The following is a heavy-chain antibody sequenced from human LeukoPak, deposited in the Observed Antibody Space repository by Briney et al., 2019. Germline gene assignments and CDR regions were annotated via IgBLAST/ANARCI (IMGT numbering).Heavy chain of an antibody. CDR1: GGTFTSYG. Sequence: GASVKVSCKASGGTFTSYGISWVRQAPGQGLEWMGWISAYDGNTNYAQKLQGRVTMTTDTSTSSAYMELRSLRSDDTAVYYCARDAWIPTDYWGQGTLVTVSS. CDR2: ISAYDGNT. V-gene: IGHV1-18*01. J-gene: IGHJ4*02. CDR3: ARDAWIPTDY. D-gene: IGHD5-18*01.